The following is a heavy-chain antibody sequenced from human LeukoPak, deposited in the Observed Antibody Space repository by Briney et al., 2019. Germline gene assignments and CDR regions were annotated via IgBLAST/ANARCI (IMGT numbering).Heavy chain of an antibody. Sequence: TSETLSLTCTVSGGSISSYYWSWVRQAPGKGLEWVSFIYSGGNTHYSDSVKGRFTISRDNSKNTLYLQMNSLRADDTAVYYCARRAGEYSHPYDYWGQGTLVTVSS. CDR3: ARRAGEYSHPYDY. J-gene: IGHJ4*02. D-gene: IGHD4-17*01. V-gene: IGHV3-53*01. CDR2: IYSGGNT. CDR1: GGSISSYY.